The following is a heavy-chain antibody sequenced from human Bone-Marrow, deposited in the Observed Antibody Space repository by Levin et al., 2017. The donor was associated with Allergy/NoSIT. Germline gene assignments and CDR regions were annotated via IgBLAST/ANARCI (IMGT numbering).Heavy chain of an antibody. V-gene: IGHV2-5*02. CDR1: GFSVNTTGVG. CDR3: VHLIWGSGSYSRTFDT. J-gene: IGHJ4*02. CDR2: IYWDDDK. D-gene: IGHD6-19*01. Sequence: ESGPTLVKPTQTLTLTCSVSGFSVNTTGVGVGWVRQPPGKGLEWLALIYWDDDKRFSPTLKTRLAITKDSSKNEVVLTLTNMDPVDTGTYFCVHLIWGSGSYSRTFDTWGQGALVTVSS.